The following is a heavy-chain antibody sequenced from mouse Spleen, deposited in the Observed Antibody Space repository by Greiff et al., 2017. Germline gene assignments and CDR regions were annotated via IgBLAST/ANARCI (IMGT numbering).Heavy chain of an antibody. CDR1: GFNIKDYY. CDR2: IDPENGNT. J-gene: IGHJ2*01. D-gene: IGHD1-1*01. V-gene: IGHV14-1*02. CDR3: ARGGDYGSFDY. Sequence: VQLQQSGAELVKPGASVKLSCTASGFNIKDYYMHWVKQRPEQGLEWIGWIDPENGNTIYDPKFQGKASITADTSSNTAYLQLSSLTSEDTAVYYCARGGDYGSFDYWGQGTTLTVSS.